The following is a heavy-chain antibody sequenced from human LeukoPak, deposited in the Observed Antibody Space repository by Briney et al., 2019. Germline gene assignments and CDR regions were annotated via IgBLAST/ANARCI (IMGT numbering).Heavy chain of an antibody. CDR3: ARVSVLDWYFDL. J-gene: IGHJ2*01. Sequence: KSSETLSLTCTVSGYSISSGNYWGWIRQPPGKGLEWIGSIYHSGCTYYNPSLKSRVTISVDTSKNQFSLKLSSVTAADTAVYYCARVSVLDWYFDLWGRGTLVTVSS. D-gene: IGHD5/OR15-5a*01. CDR2: IYHSGCT. V-gene: IGHV4-38-2*02. CDR1: GYSISSGNY.